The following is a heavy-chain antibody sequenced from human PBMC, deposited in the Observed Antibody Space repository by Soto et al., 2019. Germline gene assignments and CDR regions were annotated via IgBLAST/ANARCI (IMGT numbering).Heavy chain of an antibody. CDR3: ARARAPYDYESPYYYYGMDV. CDR1: GFTFSSYG. Sequence: GGSLRLSCAASGFTFSSYGMHWVRQAPGKGLEWVAVIWYDGSNKYYADSVKGRFTISRDNSKNTLYLQMNSLRAEDTAVYYCARARAPYDYESPYYYYGMDVWGQGTTVTVSS. D-gene: IGHD4-17*01. CDR2: IWYDGSNK. J-gene: IGHJ6*02. V-gene: IGHV3-33*01.